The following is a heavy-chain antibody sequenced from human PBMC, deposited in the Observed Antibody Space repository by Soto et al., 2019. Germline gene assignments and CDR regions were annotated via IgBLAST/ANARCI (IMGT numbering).Heavy chain of an antibody. D-gene: IGHD6-13*01. J-gene: IGHJ5*02. CDR1: GFTFSSYW. V-gene: IGHV3-74*01. CDR2: INSDGTGT. CDR3: ARVSTSSWYGWFDP. Sequence: GSLRLSCAASGFTFSSYWMHWVRQTPEKGLVWVSRINSDGTGTSYADSVKGRFTISRDNAKNTLYLQMNSLRAEDTAVYYCARVSTSSWYGWFDPWGQGTLVTVSS.